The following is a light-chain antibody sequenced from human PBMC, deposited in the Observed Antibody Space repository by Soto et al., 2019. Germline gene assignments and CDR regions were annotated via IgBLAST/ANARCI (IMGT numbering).Light chain of an antibody. J-gene: IGKJ5*01. CDR1: QSISSY. V-gene: IGKV3-11*01. Sequence: EIVLTQSPGTLSLSPGERATLSCRASQSISSYLAWYQQKPGQAPRLLIYSASNRATGIPGRFSGSGSGTDFTLTISSLEPEDFAVYYCQQRSDWPITFGQGTRLEIK. CDR2: SAS. CDR3: QQRSDWPIT.